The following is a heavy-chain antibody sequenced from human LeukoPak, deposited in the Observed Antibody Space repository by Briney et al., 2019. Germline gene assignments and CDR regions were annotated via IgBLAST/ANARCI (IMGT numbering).Heavy chain of an antibody. CDR2: ISPYNGNT. CDR3: ARDQGTGIHFWAYFDY. CDR1: GYTFTTYG. Sequence: ASVKVSCKASGYTFTTYGITWVRQAPGQGLEWMGWISPYNGNTTYAQKLQGRVTMTTDTSPGTAYMELRSLRSDDTAVYYCARDQGTGIHFWAYFDYWGQGAPVTVSS. D-gene: IGHD5-18*01. V-gene: IGHV1-18*01. J-gene: IGHJ4*02.